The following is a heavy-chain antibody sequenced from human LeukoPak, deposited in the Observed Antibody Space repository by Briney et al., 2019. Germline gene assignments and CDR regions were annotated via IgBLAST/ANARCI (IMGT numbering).Heavy chain of an antibody. J-gene: IGHJ4*02. V-gene: IGHV3-23*01. CDR1: AFTFTSYA. CDR3: AKGIGYSYGRYYFDY. D-gene: IGHD5-18*01. Sequence: GGALRLSPAASAFTFTSYAMGWVRHAPVQGPDWLSALTASGGNTYYADSVKGRCTICRDNSKDTLYLQVDSLRAEDTAVYCCAKGIGYSYGRYYFDYSGQGSLVTVSS. CDR2: LTASGGNT.